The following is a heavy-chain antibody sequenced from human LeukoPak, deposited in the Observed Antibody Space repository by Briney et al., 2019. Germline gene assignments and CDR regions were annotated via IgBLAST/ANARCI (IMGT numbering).Heavy chain of an antibody. Sequence: AGSLRLPCAASGFTFDDYGMSWVSQAPGKGLEWFSGINWNGGSTGYADSVKGRFTISRANAKNSLYLQMNSLRAEDTAVYYCAKDRELLWFGELLFDYWGEGTLVTVSS. CDR2: INWNGGST. CDR3: AKDRELLWFGELLFDY. V-gene: IGHV3-20*04. CDR1: GFTFDDYG. D-gene: IGHD3-10*01. J-gene: IGHJ4*02.